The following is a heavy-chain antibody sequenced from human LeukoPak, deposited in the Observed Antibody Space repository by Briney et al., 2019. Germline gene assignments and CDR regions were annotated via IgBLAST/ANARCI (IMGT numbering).Heavy chain of an antibody. Sequence: SVKVSCKASGGTFSSYTISWVRQAPGQGLEWMGRIIPILGIASSAQKFQGRVTITADKSTSTAYMELSSLRSEDTAVYYCARDSEYDFWSSYLSPLWGQGTMVTVSS. CDR1: GGTFSSYT. V-gene: IGHV1-69*04. CDR2: IIPILGIA. J-gene: IGHJ3*01. D-gene: IGHD3-3*01. CDR3: ARDSEYDFWSSYLSPL.